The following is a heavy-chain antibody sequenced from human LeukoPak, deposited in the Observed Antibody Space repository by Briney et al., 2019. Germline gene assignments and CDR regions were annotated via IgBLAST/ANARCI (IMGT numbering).Heavy chain of an antibody. CDR1: GYSFTSYW. CDR2: IYPGDSDT. V-gene: IGHV5-51*01. J-gene: IGHJ5*02. Sequence: HGESLQISCKGSGYSFTSYWIGWVRQMPGKGLEWMGIIYPGDSDTRYSPSFQGQVTISADKSISTAYLQWGSLKASDTAMYYCARRGVGATRGNWFDPWGQGTLVTVSS. CDR3: ARRGVGATRGNWFDP. D-gene: IGHD1-26*01.